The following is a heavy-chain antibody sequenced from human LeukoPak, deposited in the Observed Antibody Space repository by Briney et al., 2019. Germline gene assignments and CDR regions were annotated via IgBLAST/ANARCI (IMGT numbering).Heavy chain of an antibody. J-gene: IGHJ6*03. CDR2: TYYRSKWYN. D-gene: IGHD1-26*01. Sequence: SQTLSLTCAISGDSVSSNSAAWNWIRQSPSRGLEWLGRTYYRSKWYNDYAVSVKSRITINPDTSKNQFSLQLNSVTPEDTAVYYCARGGEKWELPLHYYYMDVWGKGTTVTVSS. CDR3: ARGGEKWELPLHYYYMDV. V-gene: IGHV6-1*01. CDR1: GDSVSSNSAA.